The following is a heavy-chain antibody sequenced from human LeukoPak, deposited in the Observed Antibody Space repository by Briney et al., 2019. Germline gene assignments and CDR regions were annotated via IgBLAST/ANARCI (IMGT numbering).Heavy chain of an antibody. V-gene: IGHV4-39*01. J-gene: IGHJ3*02. Sequence: SETLSLTCTVSGGSISSSSYYWGWIRQPPGKGLEWIGSIYYSGSTYYNPSLKSRVTIPVDTSKNQFSLKLSSVTAADTAVYYCASLVVITSGAFDIWGQGTMVTVSS. CDR3: ASLVVITSGAFDI. D-gene: IGHD3-22*01. CDR2: IYYSGST. CDR1: GGSISSSSYY.